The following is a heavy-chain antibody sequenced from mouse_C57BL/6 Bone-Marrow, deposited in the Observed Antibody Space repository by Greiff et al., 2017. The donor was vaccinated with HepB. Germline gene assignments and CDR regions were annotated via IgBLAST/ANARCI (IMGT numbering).Heavy chain of an antibody. Sequence: EVQLVESGEGLVKPGGSLKLSCAASGFTFSSYAMSWVRQTPEKRLEWVAYISSGGDYIYYADTVKGRFTISRDNARNTLYLQMSSLKSEDTAMYYCTRAYYSKSWFAYWGQGTLVTVSA. CDR3: TRAYYSKSWFAY. V-gene: IGHV5-9-1*02. CDR2: ISSGGDYI. CDR1: GFTFSSYA. D-gene: IGHD2-5*01. J-gene: IGHJ3*01.